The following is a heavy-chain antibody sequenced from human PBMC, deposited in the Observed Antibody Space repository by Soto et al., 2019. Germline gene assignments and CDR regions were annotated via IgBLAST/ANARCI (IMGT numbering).Heavy chain of an antibody. CDR3: ARSTGSGFRPGTHRFNWFDP. Sequence: QVQLVQSGAEVKQPGSSVKVSCQASGVTFSSFAISWVRQAPGQGLEWMGGIIPIFRTPNYAQNFQGRVKLTADESTSSVYMELSRLRSEDTAVYYCARSTGSGFRPGTHRFNWFDPWGQGTLVTVSS. CDR2: IIPIFRTP. V-gene: IGHV1-69*01. D-gene: IGHD5-12*01. CDR1: GVTFSSFA. J-gene: IGHJ5*02.